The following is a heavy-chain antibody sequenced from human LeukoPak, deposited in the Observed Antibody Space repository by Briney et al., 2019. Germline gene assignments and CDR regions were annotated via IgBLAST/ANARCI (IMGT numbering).Heavy chain of an antibody. CDR3: ARVPYGSWYFDL. CDR2: IYHSGST. Sequence: SETLSLTCAVSGGSISSNDYSWSWLRQPPGKGLEWIGYIYHSGSTYYNPSLKSRVTISVDRSKNQFSLKLNSVTAADTAVYYCARVPYGSWYFDLWGRGTLVTVSS. J-gene: IGHJ2*01. D-gene: IGHD3-10*01. CDR1: GGSISSNDYS. V-gene: IGHV4-30-2*01.